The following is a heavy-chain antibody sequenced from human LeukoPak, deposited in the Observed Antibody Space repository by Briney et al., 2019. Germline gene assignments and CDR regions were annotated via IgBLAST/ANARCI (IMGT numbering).Heavy chain of an antibody. CDR1: GFTFSSYW. J-gene: IGHJ3*01. V-gene: IGHV3-7*01. CDR2: IKQDGSEK. Sequence: GGSLRLSCAASGFTFSSYWMSWVRQAPGKGLEWVANIKQDGSEKYYVDSVKGRFTISRDNAENSLYLQMNSLRAEDTAVYYCARDWAKLRYFDWFKTDAFDVWGQGTMVTVSS. D-gene: IGHD3-9*01. CDR3: ARDWAKLRYFDWFKTDAFDV.